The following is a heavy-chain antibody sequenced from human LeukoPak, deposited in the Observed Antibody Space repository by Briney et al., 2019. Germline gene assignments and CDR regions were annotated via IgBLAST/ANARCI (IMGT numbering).Heavy chain of an antibody. D-gene: IGHD6-13*01. CDR3: ARDDFSYSSSWYYYYYGMDV. Sequence: PSETLSLTCAVYGGSFSGYYWSWIRQPPGKGLEWIGEINHSGSTNYNPSLKSRVTISVDTSKNQFSLKLSSVTAADTAVYYCARDDFSYSSSWYYYYYGMDVWGQGTTVTVSS. J-gene: IGHJ6*02. CDR1: GGSFSGYY. V-gene: IGHV4-34*01. CDR2: INHSGST.